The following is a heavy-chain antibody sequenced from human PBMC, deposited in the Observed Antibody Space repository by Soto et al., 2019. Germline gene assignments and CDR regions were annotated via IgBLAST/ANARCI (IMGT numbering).Heavy chain of an antibody. CDR1: GGSISSGGYS. CDR3: ARGGYYDSSGYSLYANWFDP. D-gene: IGHD3-22*01. J-gene: IGHJ5*02. CDR2: IYHSGST. V-gene: IGHV4-30-2*01. Sequence: QLQLQESGSGLVKPSQTLSLTCAVSGGSISSGGYSWSWIRQPPGKGLAWIGYIYHSGSTYYNPSLKSRVTISVDRSKNQFSLKLSSVTAADTAVYYCARGGYYDSSGYSLYANWFDPWGQGTLVTVSS.